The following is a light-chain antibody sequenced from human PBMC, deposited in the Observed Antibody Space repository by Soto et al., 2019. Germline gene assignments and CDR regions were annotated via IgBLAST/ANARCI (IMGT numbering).Light chain of an antibody. Sequence: SLLTQPSSVSGSPGQSITISCPGTSTDIGRYSYVSWYQQHPGKAPKLMIYDVSNRPSGVSNRFSGSKSGNTASLTISGLQAEDEADYYCSSYTSSSTYVFGTGTKVTVL. CDR1: STDIGRYSY. V-gene: IGLV2-14*03. J-gene: IGLJ1*01. CDR3: SSYTSSSTYV. CDR2: DVS.